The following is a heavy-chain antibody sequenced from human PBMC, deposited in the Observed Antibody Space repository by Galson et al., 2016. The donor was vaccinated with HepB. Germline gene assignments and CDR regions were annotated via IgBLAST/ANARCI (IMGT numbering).Heavy chain of an antibody. CDR3: ARDSAVGATEFYFGMDV. Sequence: VSCKASGGTFSSYAISWVRQAPGQGLEWMGGITPTFGTTNYAQRFQGRITITADESTSTAYMELSSLGSEDTAVYYCARDSAVGATEFYFGMDVWGQGTTVTVSS. V-gene: IGHV1-69*01. J-gene: IGHJ6*02. CDR1: GGTFSSYA. D-gene: IGHD1-26*01. CDR2: ITPTFGTT.